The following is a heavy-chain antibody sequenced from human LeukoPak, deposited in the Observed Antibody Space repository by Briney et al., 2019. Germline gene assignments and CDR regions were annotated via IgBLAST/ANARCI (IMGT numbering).Heavy chain of an antibody. J-gene: IGHJ4*02. D-gene: IGHD2-8*01. CDR2: IYYGGST. V-gene: IGHV4-39*01. CDR1: GGSISSSSYY. CDR3: ARRNGNHDY. Sequence: SETLSLTCTVSGGSISSSSYYWGRFRQPPWKGLEWIGSIYYGGSTFYNPSLESRVTISVDTSRNQFSLKLSSVTAADTAVYYCARRNGNHDYWGQGTLVTVSS.